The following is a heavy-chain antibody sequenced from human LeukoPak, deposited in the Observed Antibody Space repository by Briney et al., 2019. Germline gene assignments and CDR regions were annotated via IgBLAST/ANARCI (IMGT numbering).Heavy chain of an antibody. J-gene: IGHJ4*02. D-gene: IGHD3-22*01. CDR1: GFTFSNYN. CDR2: ISGDGSYL. CDR3: ARDMTYYYDSSGYYSGY. Sequence: GGSLRLSCAASGFTFSNYNMNWVRQAPGRGLEWVSSISGDGSYLYFGDSVKGRFTISRDNAKNSLYLQMNSLRAEDTAVYYCARDMTYYYDSSGYYSGYWGQGTLVTVSS. V-gene: IGHV3-21*01.